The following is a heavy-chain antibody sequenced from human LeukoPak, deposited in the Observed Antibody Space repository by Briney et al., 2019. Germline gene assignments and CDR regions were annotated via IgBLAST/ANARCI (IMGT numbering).Heavy chain of an antibody. CDR3: ARDLATTVTTWYFDL. CDR2: INHSGST. V-gene: IGHV4-34*01. CDR1: GGSFSGYY. Sequence: SETLSLTCAVYGGSFSGYYWSWIRQPPGKGLEWIGEINHSGSTNYNPSLKSRVTISVDTSKNQFSLKLSSVTAADTAVYYCARDLATTVTTWYFDLWAVAPWSLSPQ. J-gene: IGHJ2*01. D-gene: IGHD4-17*01.